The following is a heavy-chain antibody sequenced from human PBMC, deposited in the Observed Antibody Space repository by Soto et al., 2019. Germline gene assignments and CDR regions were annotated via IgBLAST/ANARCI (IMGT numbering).Heavy chain of an antibody. CDR3: AKDRSMVRGVDFDY. D-gene: IGHD3-10*01. Sequence: QVQLVESGGGVVQPGRSLRLSCAASGFTFSSYGMHWVRQAPGKGLEWVAVISHDGSNKYYADSVKGRFTISRDNSKNTLYLQMNSLRAEDTAVYYCAKDRSMVRGVDFDYWGQGTLVTVSS. CDR1: GFTFSSYG. J-gene: IGHJ4*02. CDR2: ISHDGSNK. V-gene: IGHV3-30*18.